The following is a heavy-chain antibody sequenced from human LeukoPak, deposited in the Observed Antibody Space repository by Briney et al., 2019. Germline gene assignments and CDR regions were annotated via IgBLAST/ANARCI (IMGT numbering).Heavy chain of an antibody. V-gene: IGHV1-46*01. CDR2: INPSGGST. CDR3: ARDSDYYDSTNYGMDV. CDR1: GYTFTSYY. D-gene: IGHD3-22*01. J-gene: IGHJ6*02. Sequence: ASVKVSCKASGYTFTSYYMHWVRQAPGQGLEWMGIINPSGGSTSYAQKFQGRVTMTRDTSTSTVYMELSSLRSEDTAVYYCARDSDYYDSTNYGMDVWGQGTTVTVSS.